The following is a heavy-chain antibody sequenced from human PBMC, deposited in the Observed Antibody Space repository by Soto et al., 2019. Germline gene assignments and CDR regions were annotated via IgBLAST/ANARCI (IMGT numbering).Heavy chain of an antibody. D-gene: IGHD1-26*01. CDR1: GFTFSSYA. Sequence: EVQLVESGGGLVQPGGSLRLSCAASGFTFSSYAMHWVRQAPGKGLEYVSAISSNGGSTYYANSVKGRFTISRDNSKNTLDLQMGSLRAEDMAVYYCASSGSQFDYWGQGTLVTVSS. V-gene: IGHV3-64*01. CDR2: ISSNGGST. CDR3: ASSGSQFDY. J-gene: IGHJ4*02.